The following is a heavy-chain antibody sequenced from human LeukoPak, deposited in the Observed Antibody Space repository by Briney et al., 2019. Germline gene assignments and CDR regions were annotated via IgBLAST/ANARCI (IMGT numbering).Heavy chain of an antibody. J-gene: IGHJ4*02. D-gene: IGHD1-7*01. CDR1: GFSFSSCW. CDR2: IKSDGSER. CDR3: ARGYGGNYK. Sequence: QPGASRILCCAASGFSFSSCWRRCLRHAAGELVEWVANIKSDGSERYYVESVKGRFTVSRDNAKNSLYLQMNSLRAEDTAVYYCARGYGGNYKWGQGTLVTVSS. V-gene: IGHV3-7*01.